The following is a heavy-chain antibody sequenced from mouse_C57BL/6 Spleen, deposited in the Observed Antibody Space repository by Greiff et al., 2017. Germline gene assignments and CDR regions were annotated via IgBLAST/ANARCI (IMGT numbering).Heavy chain of an antibody. CDR2: IWGVGST. CDR3: ASDRGTGAMDY. Sequence: VQRVESGPGLVAPSQSLSITCTVSGFSLTSYGVDWVRQSPGKGLEWLGVIWGVGSTNYNSALKSRLSISKDNSKSQVFLKMSSLQTDDTAMYYCASDRGTGAMDYWGQGTSVTVSS. J-gene: IGHJ4*01. V-gene: IGHV2-6*01. D-gene: IGHD4-1*01. CDR1: GFSLTSYG.